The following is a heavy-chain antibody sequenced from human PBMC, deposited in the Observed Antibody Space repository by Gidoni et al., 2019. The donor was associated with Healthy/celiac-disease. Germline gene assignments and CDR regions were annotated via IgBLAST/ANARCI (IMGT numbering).Heavy chain of an antibody. Sequence: QVQLVQSGAEVKKPGASVKVSCKAPGYTFTGYYMHWVRQAPGQGLERMGWINPNSGGTNYARKFQGRVTMTRDTSISTAYMELSRLGSDDTAVYYGARHSSSPTGGMDVWGQGTTVTVSS. CDR2: INPNSGGT. J-gene: IGHJ6*02. CDR1: GYTFTGYY. V-gene: IGHV1-2*02. CDR3: ARHSSSPTGGMDV. D-gene: IGHD6-13*01.